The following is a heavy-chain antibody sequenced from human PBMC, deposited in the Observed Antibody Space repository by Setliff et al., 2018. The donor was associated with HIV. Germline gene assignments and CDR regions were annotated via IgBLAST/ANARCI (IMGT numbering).Heavy chain of an antibody. D-gene: IGHD3-3*01. CDR2: IYYSGST. J-gene: IGHJ6*03. CDR1: GGSISNSSSY. CDR3: ARETHYNFNLLEYYYYYYMDV. Sequence: SETLSLTCTVSGGSISNSSSYWGWIRQPPGKRLEWIGSIYYSGSTYYNPSLKSRVTISVDTSKKQFSLKLSSVTAADTAVYFCARETHYNFNLLEYYYYYYMDVWGKGTTVTVSS. V-gene: IGHV4-39*07.